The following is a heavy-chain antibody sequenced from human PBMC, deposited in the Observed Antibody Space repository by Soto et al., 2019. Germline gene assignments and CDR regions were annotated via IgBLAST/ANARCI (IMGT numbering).Heavy chain of an antibody. J-gene: IGHJ4*02. CDR3: ARDRSLSSAYWWLDY. Sequence: QVQLVQSGAEVKKPGASVKVSCKASGYTFTSTWMHWVRQAPGQGLEWMGIINPYGGAATYAEKFQGRVTMTRDTSTATDYMELSSLRSEDTAMYYCARDRSLSSAYWWLDYWGQGTQVTVSS. CDR1: GYTFTSTW. V-gene: IGHV1-46*01. CDR2: INPYGGAA. D-gene: IGHD3-22*01.